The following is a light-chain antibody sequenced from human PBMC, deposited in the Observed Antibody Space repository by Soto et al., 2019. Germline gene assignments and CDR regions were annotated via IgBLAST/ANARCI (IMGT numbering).Light chain of an antibody. V-gene: IGKV2D-29*02. CDR3: MQSTQLPPT. Sequence: DVVMTQTPLSLSVAPGQPASISFDASQSLLHITGETFLFWYLQKPGQSPQLLIYEVSTRVSGVPDRFSGSGSGTDFTLEISRVETDDVGIYYCMQSTQLPPTFGQGTRLGIK. J-gene: IGKJ5*01. CDR1: QSLLHITGETF. CDR2: EVS.